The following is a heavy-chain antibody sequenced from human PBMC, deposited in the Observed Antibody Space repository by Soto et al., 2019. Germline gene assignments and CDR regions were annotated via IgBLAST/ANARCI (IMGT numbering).Heavy chain of an antibody. Sequence: ASVKVSCKASGYTFTDYYIHWVRQAPGQGLEWMGWINPNSGGTNYSQKFQGWVTMTRDTSISTAYMELSRLRSDDTAVYYCARGGYCSSTSCYDQTLGVVDYWGQGTLVTVSS. CDR3: ARGGYCSSTSCYDQTLGVVDY. V-gene: IGHV1-2*04. CDR1: GYTFTDYY. CDR2: INPNSGGT. D-gene: IGHD2-2*01. J-gene: IGHJ4*02.